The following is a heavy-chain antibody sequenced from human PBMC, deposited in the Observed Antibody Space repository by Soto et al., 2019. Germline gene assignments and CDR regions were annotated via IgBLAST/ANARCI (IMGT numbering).Heavy chain of an antibody. D-gene: IGHD6-6*01. CDR2: IYYSGST. CDR1: GGSISSSSYY. V-gene: IGHV4-39*01. J-gene: IGHJ4*02. CDR3: ASPEYSSSSGRGM. Sequence: QLQLQESGPGLVKPSETLSLTCTVSGGSISSSSYYWGWIRQPPGKGLEWIGSIYYSGSTYYNPSLKSRVTISVDTAKNQFSLELSSVTAADPAVYYCASPEYSSSSGRGMWGQGTLVTVSS.